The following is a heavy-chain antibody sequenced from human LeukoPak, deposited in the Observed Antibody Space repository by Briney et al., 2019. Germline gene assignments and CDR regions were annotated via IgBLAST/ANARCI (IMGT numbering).Heavy chain of an antibody. CDR2: IYYSGST. V-gene: IGHV4-59*01. CDR1: GGSISSYY. CDR3: ARGDGYNDYYYYGMDV. D-gene: IGHD5-24*01. Sequence: SETLSLTCTVSGGSISSYYWSWIRQPPGKGLEWIGYIYYSGSTNYNPSLTSRVTISVDTSKNQFSLQLSSVTAADTAVYYCARGDGYNDYYYYGMDVWGQGTTVTVSS. J-gene: IGHJ6*02.